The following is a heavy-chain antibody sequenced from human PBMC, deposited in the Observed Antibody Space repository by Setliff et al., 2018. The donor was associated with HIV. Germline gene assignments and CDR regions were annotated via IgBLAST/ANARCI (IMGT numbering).Heavy chain of an antibody. J-gene: IGHJ3*02. CDR3: ARDYLHVFDI. V-gene: IGHV1-2*02. CDR2: INSASGGI. CDR1: GYTFTDYY. Sequence: GASVKVSCKASGYTFTDYYIHWVRQAPGQGLEWMGWINSASGGINYAQNFQGRVTVTRDTSINTAYVELNSLKSDDTAVYYCARDYLHVFDIWGQGTMVTVSS.